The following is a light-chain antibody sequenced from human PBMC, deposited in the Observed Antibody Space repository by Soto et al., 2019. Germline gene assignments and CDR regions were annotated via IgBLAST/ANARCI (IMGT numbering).Light chain of an antibody. CDR3: SSYTRRSTLVV. CDR2: EVS. J-gene: IGLJ2*01. V-gene: IGLV2-14*01. Sequence: QSALTQPASVSGSPGQSITISCTGTSSDVGGYNYVSWYQQHPGKAPQLMIYEVSNRPSGVSNRFSGSKSGNTASLTISGLQAEDEADYYCSSYTRRSTLVVFGGGTTLTVL. CDR1: SSDVGGYNY.